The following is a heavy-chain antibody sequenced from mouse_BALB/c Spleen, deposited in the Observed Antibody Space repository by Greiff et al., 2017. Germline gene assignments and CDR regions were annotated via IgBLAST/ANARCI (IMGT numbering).Heavy chain of an antibody. CDR1: GFSLTGYG. CDR3: AREEESGTSAY. V-gene: IGHV2-6-7*01. D-gene: IGHD4-1*01. J-gene: IGHJ3*01. CDR2: IWGDGST. Sequence: VQGVESGPGLVAPSQSLSITCTVSGFSLTGYGVNWVRQPPGKGLEWLGMIWGDGSTDYNSALKSRLSISKDNSKSQVFLKMNSLQTDDTARYYCAREEESGTSAYWGQGTLVTVSA.